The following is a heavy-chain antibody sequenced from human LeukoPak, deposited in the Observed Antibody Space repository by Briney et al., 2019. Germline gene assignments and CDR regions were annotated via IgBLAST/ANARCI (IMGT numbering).Heavy chain of an antibody. J-gene: IGHJ3*02. CDR2: IYYSGST. V-gene: IGHV4-31*03. D-gene: IGHD5-12*01. CDR1: GGSISSGAYY. CDR3: ARGTPLRRDAFDI. Sequence: PSQTPSLTCTVSGGSISSGAYYWSWIRQHPGKGLEWIGYIYYSGSTYYNPSLKSRVTISVDTSKNQFSLKLSSVTAADTAMYYCARGTPLRRDAFDIWGQGTMVTVSS.